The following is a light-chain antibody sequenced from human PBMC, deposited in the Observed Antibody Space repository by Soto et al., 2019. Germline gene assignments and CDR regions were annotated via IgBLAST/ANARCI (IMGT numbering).Light chain of an antibody. Sequence: DIQMTQSPSSVSASVGDTVTITCRASQDILSWLAWYQQKPGEAPRLLIYASSNLQSGVSSRFSGSPSGTEFTLTISSLQPEDFATYYCQQANTFPITFGPGTRLDIK. CDR3: QQANTFPIT. V-gene: IGKV1-12*01. CDR2: ASS. CDR1: QDILSW. J-gene: IGKJ3*01.